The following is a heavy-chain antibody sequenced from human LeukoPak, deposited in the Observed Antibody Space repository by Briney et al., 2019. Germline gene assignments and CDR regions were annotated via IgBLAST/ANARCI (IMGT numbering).Heavy chain of an antibody. V-gene: IGHV3-7*01. Sequence: GGSLRLSCAASGFTFSDAWMSWVRQAPGKGLEWVANIKQDGSEKYYVDSVKGRFTISRDNAKNSLYLQMSSLRDEDTAVYFCARHSGSGSYYTDNFDFWGQGTLVTVSS. CDR2: IKQDGSEK. D-gene: IGHD3-10*01. J-gene: IGHJ4*02. CDR3: ARHSGSGSYYTDNFDF. CDR1: GFTFSDAW.